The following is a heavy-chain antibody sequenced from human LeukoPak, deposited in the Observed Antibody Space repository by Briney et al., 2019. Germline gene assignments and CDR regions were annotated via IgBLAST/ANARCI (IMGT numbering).Heavy chain of an antibody. V-gene: IGHV3-11*04. D-gene: IGHD3-3*01. CDR3: ARVFSVFGVVIPPDY. Sequence: GGSLRLSCAASGLTFRDYYMTWIRQAPGKGLEWISYISSSDTGSSVQYADSVKGRFTISRDNAKNTLYLQMNSLRAEDTAVYYCARVFSVFGVVIPPDYWGQGTLVTVSS. CDR1: GLTFRDYY. CDR2: ISSSDTGSSV. J-gene: IGHJ4*02.